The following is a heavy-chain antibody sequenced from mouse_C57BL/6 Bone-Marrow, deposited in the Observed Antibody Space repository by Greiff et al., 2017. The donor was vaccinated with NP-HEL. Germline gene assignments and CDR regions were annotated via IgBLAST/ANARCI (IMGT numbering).Heavy chain of an antibody. D-gene: IGHD1-1*01. CDR2: IYPRSGNT. CDR1: GYTFTSYG. V-gene: IGHV1-81*01. Sequence: QVHVKQSGAELARPGASVKLSCKASGYTFTSYGISWVKQRPGQGLEWIGEIYPRSGNTYYNEKFKGKATLPADKSSSTAYMELHSLTSEDSAVYFCAREQDGSRMVDYWGQGTSVTVSS. CDR3: AREQDGSRMVDY. J-gene: IGHJ4*01.